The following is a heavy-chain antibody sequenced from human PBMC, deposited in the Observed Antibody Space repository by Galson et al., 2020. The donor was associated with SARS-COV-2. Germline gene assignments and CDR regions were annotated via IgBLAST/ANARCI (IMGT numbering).Heavy chain of an antibody. CDR1: GGSVSSGSYN. CDR2: IYYSGST. CDR3: ARDGMTTVTTFNYYYGMDV. Sequence: SETLSLTCTVSGGSVSSGSYNWSWIRQPPGKGLEWIGYIYYSGSTNYNPSLKSRVTISVDTSKNQSSLKLSSVTAADTAVYYCARDGMTTVTTFNYYYGMDVWGQGTTVTVSS. V-gene: IGHV4-61*01. D-gene: IGHD4-17*01. J-gene: IGHJ6*02.